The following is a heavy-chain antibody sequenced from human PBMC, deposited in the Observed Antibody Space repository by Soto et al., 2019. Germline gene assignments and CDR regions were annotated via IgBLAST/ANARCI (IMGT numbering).Heavy chain of an antibody. CDR3: ASPKIAFYNWFDP. Sequence: SETLSLTCSVSGGSITSSSYYWGWIRQPPGKGLEWIASNYYSGSIYHNPSLRSRVTISVDTSKNQFSLKLSSVTAADTAVYYCASPKIAFYNWFDPWGQGTLVTVSS. V-gene: IGHV4-39*01. J-gene: IGHJ5*02. CDR2: NYYSGSI. CDR1: GGSITSSSYY. D-gene: IGHD3-3*02.